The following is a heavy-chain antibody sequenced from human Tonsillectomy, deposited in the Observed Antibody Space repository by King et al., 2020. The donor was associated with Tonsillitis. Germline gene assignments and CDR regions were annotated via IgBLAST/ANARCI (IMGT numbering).Heavy chain of an antibody. CDR2: TYIGGST. Sequence: VQLVESGGGLIQPGGSLRLSCAASGFTVSSNYMSWVRQAPGKGLEWGSITYIGGSTYYADTVEGRFTISRDNSKNTLYLKMNSLRAEDTAVYYCAGVKLWRLDYWGQGTLVTVSS. CDR3: AGVKLWRLDY. J-gene: IGHJ4*02. CDR1: GFTVSSNY. D-gene: IGHD5-18*01. V-gene: IGHV3-53*01.